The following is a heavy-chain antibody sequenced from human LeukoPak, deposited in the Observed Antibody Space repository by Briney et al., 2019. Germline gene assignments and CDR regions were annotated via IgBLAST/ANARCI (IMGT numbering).Heavy chain of an antibody. Sequence: ASVKVSCKASRYTFTGSYIHWVRQAPGQGLEWMGRINPNSGDTNYAQKFQGRVTMSRDTSISTAYMELSRLRSDDTAVYYCARDNPPDYWGQGTLVTVSS. J-gene: IGHJ4*02. V-gene: IGHV1-2*06. CDR1: RYTFTGSY. CDR3: ARDNPPDY. CDR2: INPNSGDT.